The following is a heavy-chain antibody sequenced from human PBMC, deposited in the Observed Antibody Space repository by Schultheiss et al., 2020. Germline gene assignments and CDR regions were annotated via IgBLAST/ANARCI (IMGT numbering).Heavy chain of an antibody. D-gene: IGHD2-15*01. V-gene: IGHV4-30-2*01. CDR3: ARAHCSGGTCYPWYFDV. Sequence: SETLSLTCSVSGDSMTSEAYTWSWIRQPSGRGLEWIGYIYQSGSTYYNPSVKGRVMISIDRSKKQFSLNLRSVTAADTAVYFCARAHCSGGTCYPWYFDVWGRGILVTVSS. J-gene: IGHJ2*01. CDR2: IYQSGST. CDR1: GDSMTSEAYT.